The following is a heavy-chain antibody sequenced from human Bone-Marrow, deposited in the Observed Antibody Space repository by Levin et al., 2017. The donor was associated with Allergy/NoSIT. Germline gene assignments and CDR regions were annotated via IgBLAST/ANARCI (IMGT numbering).Heavy chain of an antibody. D-gene: IGHD2-2*01. Sequence: GESLKISCAASGFTFSSYAMHWVRQAPGKGLEWVAVISYDGSNKYYADSVKGRFTISRDNSKNTLYLQMNSLRAEDTAVYYCARDCSSTSCYPSYYYYYGMDVWGQGTTVTVSS. J-gene: IGHJ6*02. CDR3: ARDCSSTSCYPSYYYYYGMDV. V-gene: IGHV3-30-3*01. CDR1: GFTFSSYA. CDR2: ISYDGSNK.